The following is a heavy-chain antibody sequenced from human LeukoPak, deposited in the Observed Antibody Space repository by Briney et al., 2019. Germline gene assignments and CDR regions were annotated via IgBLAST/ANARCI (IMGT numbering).Heavy chain of an antibody. J-gene: IGHJ4*02. CDR3: ARRAGAYSHPYDY. V-gene: IGHV3-53*01. Sequence: GSLRLSCAASGFTFSSYSMNWVRQAPGKGLEWVSFIYSDNTHYSDSVKGRFTISRDNSKNTLYLQMNSLRAEDTAVYYCARRAGAYSHPYDYWGQGTLVTVSS. CDR1: GFTFSSYS. D-gene: IGHD4/OR15-4a*01. CDR2: IYSDNT.